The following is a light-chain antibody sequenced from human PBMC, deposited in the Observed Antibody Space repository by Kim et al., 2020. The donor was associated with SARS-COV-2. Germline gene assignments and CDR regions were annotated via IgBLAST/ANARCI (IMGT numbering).Light chain of an antibody. Sequence: QSVLTQPPSASGSPGQSVTISCTGTSSDVGGYNYVSWYQQHPGKAPKLMIYEVSKWPSGVPDRFSGSKSGNTASLTVSGLQAEDEADYYCSSYAGSSLYVFGTGTKVTVL. CDR2: EVS. CDR1: SSDVGGYNY. V-gene: IGLV2-8*01. J-gene: IGLJ1*01. CDR3: SSYAGSSLYV.